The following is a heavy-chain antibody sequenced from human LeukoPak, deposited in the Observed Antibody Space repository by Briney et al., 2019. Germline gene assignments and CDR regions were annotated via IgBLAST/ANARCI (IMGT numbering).Heavy chain of an antibody. J-gene: IGHJ3*02. CDR1: GGSFSSYY. CDR3: ARARYVNSFYAFDI. Sequence: SETLSLTCIVSGGSFSSYYWSWIRQPPGKGLEWIGYIYYSGSTNYNPSLKSRATMSVDTSKNQISLKLSSVTAADTAVYYCARARYVNSFYAFDIWGQGTLVTVSS. CDR2: IYYSGST. D-gene: IGHD3-9*01. V-gene: IGHV4-59*01.